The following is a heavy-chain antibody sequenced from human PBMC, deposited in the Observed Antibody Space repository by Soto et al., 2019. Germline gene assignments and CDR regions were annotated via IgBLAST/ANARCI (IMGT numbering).Heavy chain of an antibody. Sequence: PSETLSLTCAVSGDSISSINWWSWVRQPPGKGLEWIGEISHSGNTNYNPSLKSRVTVSVHKSKNQFSLKLTSVSAADTAVYYCARRAPPGKDYYGSGKFDYWGQGTLVTVSS. J-gene: IGHJ4*02. CDR1: GDSISSINW. CDR3: ARRAPPGKDYYGSGKFDY. V-gene: IGHV4-4*02. D-gene: IGHD3-10*01. CDR2: ISHSGNT.